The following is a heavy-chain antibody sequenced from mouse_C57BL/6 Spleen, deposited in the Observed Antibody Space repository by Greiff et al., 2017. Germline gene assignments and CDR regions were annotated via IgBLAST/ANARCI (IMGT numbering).Heavy chain of an antibody. CDR1: GYTFTSYW. V-gene: IGHV1-72*01. D-gene: IGHD2-4*01. CDR3: ASSYDYWFAY. J-gene: IGHJ3*01. Sequence: QVQLQQPGAELVKPGASVTLSCKASGYTFTSYWMHWVKQRPGRGLEWIGRIDPNSGGTKYNEKFKSKATLTVDKPSSTAYMQLSSLTSEDSAVYYCASSYDYWFAYWGQGTLVTFSA. CDR2: IDPNSGGT.